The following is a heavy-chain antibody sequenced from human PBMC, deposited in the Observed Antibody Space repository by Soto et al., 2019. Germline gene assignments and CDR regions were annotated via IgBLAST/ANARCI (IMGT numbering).Heavy chain of an antibody. V-gene: IGHV4-61*01. CDR3: ARKAYCGGDCFVHDP. CDR1: GGSVSSGSYY. CDR2: IYYSGST. Sequence: TLSLTCTVSGGSVSSGSYYWSWIRQPPGKGLEWIGYIYYSGSTNYNPSLKSRVTISVDTSKNQFSLKLSSVTAADTAVYYCARKAYCGGDCFVHDPWGQGTLVTVS. J-gene: IGHJ5*02. D-gene: IGHD2-21*02.